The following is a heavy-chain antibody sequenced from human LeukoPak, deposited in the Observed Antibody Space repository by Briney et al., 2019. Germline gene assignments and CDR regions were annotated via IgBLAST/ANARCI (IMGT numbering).Heavy chain of an antibody. Sequence: GGSLRLSCAASGFTFSTFPMHWVRQAPGKGLEWVAAISYDENNKYYTDSVEGRFTISRDNSKNTLYLQMNNLKTEDTAMYYCAKAPGDTAMVSDYWGQGTLVTVSS. J-gene: IGHJ4*02. CDR3: AKAPGDTAMVSDY. D-gene: IGHD5-18*01. CDR1: GFTFSTFP. V-gene: IGHV3-30-3*01. CDR2: ISYDENNK.